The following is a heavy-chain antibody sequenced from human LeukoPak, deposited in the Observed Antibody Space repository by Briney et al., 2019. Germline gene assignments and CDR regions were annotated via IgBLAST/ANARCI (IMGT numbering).Heavy chain of an antibody. CDR1: GFTFTSSA. J-gene: IGHJ4*02. Sequence: GASVKVSCKASGFTFTSSAVQWVRQARGQRLEWIGWIVVGSGNTNYAQKFQERVTITRDMSTSTAYMELSSLRSEDTAVYSCAASVSSGSKIPFDYWGQGTLVTVSS. D-gene: IGHD6-19*01. CDR3: AASVSSGSKIPFDY. V-gene: IGHV1-58*01. CDR2: IVVGSGNT.